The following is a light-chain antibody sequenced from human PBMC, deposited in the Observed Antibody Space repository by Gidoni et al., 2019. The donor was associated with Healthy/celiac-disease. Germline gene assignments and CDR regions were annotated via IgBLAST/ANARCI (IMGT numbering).Light chain of an antibody. J-gene: IGLJ3*02. CDR1: SSNIGAGYD. V-gene: IGLV1-40*01. CDR2: VNS. CDR3: QSYDSSLSGPWV. Sequence: QSVLTQPPSVSGAPGQRVTISCTGSSSNIGAGYDVHWYQPLPGTAPKLLIYVNSNRPSGVPDRFSGSKSGTSASLAITGLQAEDEADYYCQSYDSSLSGPWVFGGGTKLTVL.